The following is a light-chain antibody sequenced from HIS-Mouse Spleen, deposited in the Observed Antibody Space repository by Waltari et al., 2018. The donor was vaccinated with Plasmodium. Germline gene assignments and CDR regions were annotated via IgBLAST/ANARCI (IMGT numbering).Light chain of an antibody. CDR2: QDS. Sequence: SYELTQPPSVSVSPGQTASITCSGDKLGDKYACWYQQKPGQSPVLVIYQDSKRPSGIPERFSGSNSGNTATLTIRGTQAIDAADYYCQAWDSSTAVFGGGTKLTVL. V-gene: IGLV3-1*01. CDR3: QAWDSSTAV. J-gene: IGLJ2*01. CDR1: KLGDKY.